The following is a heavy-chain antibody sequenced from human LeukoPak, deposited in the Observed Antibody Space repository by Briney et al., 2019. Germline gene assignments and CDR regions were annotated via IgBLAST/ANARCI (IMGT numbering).Heavy chain of an antibody. V-gene: IGHV3-7*01. CDR3: AAGRRFLEWFSPFDY. D-gene: IGHD3-3*01. CDR2: IKQDGIEK. J-gene: IGHJ4*02. CDR1: GFTFSDYW. Sequence: GGSLRLSCAASGFTFSDYWMSWVRQAPGKGLVWVANIKQDGIEKYYLDSVKGRFTVSRDNAKNSLYLQMDSLRAEDTAVYYCAAGRRFLEWFSPFDYWGQGTLVTVSS.